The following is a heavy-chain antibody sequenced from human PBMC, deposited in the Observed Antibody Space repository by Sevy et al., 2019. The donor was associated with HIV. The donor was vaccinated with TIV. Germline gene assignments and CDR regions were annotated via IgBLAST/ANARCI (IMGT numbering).Heavy chain of an antibody. CDR2: ISRSGSST. V-gene: IGHV3-23*01. D-gene: IGHD2-2*01. J-gene: IGHJ6*02. CDR1: GFTFSNYA. CDR3: AKVDVVVPVADYGLDV. Sequence: GGSLRLSCAASGFTFSNYAMSWVRQAPGKGLEWVPSISRSGSSTDYADSVKGRFTISRDNSMNTLYLQMNSLRAEDTAVYYCAKVDVVVPVADYGLDVWGQGTTVTVSS.